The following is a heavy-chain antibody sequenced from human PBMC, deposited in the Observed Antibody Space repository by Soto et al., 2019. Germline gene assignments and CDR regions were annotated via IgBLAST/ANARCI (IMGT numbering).Heavy chain of an antibody. J-gene: IGHJ4*02. CDR1: GFVFGSYA. Sequence: GGSLRLSCAASGFVFGSYAMHWVRQAPGKGLEWVAVIMYDGNTEYYADSVKGRFTLSRDNSKNTLYLQMNSLRAEDTAVYYCAKDLHVLWFGGLLYPIDYRDTATLRTVFS. CDR2: IMYDGNTE. V-gene: IGHV3-30-3*01. D-gene: IGHD3-10*01. CDR3: AKDLHVLWFGGLLYPIDY.